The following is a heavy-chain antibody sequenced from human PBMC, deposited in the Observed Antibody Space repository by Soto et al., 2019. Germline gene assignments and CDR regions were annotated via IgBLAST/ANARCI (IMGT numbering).Heavy chain of an antibody. J-gene: IGHJ4*02. V-gene: IGHV1-69*01. CDR2: IIPTFGTV. Sequence: QLVQSGPEVTKPGSSVKVSCKSVGDTFSSYAVSWVRQAPGQGLEWMGGIIPTFGTVNYAQKFQGRATITADESTRLSYMELSSLKSEDTAVYYCAREAGDYGHPYFDYWGQGTLISVSS. CDR1: GDTFSSYA. CDR3: AREAGDYGHPYFDY. D-gene: IGHD3-10*01.